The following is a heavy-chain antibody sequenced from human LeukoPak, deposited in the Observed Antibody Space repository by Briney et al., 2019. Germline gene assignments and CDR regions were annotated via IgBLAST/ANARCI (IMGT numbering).Heavy chain of an antibody. CDR3: ARGGYYYDSSGYDYFDY. CDR1: GYTFTSYY. CDR2: INPNSGGT. J-gene: IGHJ4*02. V-gene: IGHV1-2*02. Sequence: ASVTVSFKPSGYTFTSYYMHWVRQAPGQGLEWTGWINPNSGGTNYAQKFQGRVTMSRDTSISTAYMELSTLRSDDTAVYYCARGGYYYDSSGYDYFDYWGQGTLVTVSS. D-gene: IGHD3-22*01.